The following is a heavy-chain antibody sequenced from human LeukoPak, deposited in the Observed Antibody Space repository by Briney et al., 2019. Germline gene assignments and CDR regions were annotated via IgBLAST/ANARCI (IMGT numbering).Heavy chain of an antibody. CDR1: RFTFTCYS. V-gene: IGHV3-21*01. J-gene: IGHJ4*02. Sequence: GGSLRLSRAAFRFTFTCYSMNWVRPAPGKGLEWVSSISSSSSYICYAGSVKGQFTISRDNAKNSLYLQMNSLRAEDTAVYYCARDPGVLVGATGYWGQGTLVTVSS. CDR3: ARDPGVLVGATGY. D-gene: IGHD1-26*01. CDR2: ISSSSSYI.